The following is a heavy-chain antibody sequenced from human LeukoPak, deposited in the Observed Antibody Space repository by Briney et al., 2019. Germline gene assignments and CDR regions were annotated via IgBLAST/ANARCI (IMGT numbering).Heavy chain of an antibody. CDR2: IYPCYSDT. D-gene: IGHD1-26*01. Sequence: GESLKISCKGSGYSFTSYWIGWVRQMPGKGLEWRGIIYPCYSDTRYSPSFQGQVTISADKPISTAYLQWSSLKASDTAMYYCARHDQGGAPTLDYWGQGTLVTVSS. V-gene: IGHV5-51*01. J-gene: IGHJ4*02. CDR3: ARHDQGGAPTLDY. CDR1: GYSFTSYW.